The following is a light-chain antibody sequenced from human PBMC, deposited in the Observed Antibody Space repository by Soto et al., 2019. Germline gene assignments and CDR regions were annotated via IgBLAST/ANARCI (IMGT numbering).Light chain of an antibody. CDR3: GADHGGGSNLVVV. CDR1: SGYSNYK. J-gene: IGLJ2*01. Sequence: QSVLTQPPSASASLGASVTLTCTLSSGYSNYKVDWYQQRPGKGPRFVMRVGTGGIVGSKGDGIPDRFSVLGSGLNRYLTAKNIQEEDESDYYCGADHGGGSNLVVVFGGGTKLTVL. CDR2: VGTGGIVG. V-gene: IGLV9-49*01.